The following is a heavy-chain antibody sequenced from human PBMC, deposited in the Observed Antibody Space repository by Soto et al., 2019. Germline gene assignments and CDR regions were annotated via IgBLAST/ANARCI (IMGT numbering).Heavy chain of an antibody. CDR2: LYYIGST. CDR3: ARHRASVVSQAYFDV. J-gene: IGHJ4*02. Sequence: SETLSLTCTVTGDSISSRSYYWGGIRQLPGKCLERSGSLYYIGSTYNHPSLRSRVSMSIDTSTDQFSRKLKSVGAADTALYFCARHRASVVSQAYFDVWGPGSLVTVSS. D-gene: IGHD2-21*01. V-gene: IGHV4-39*01. CDR1: GDSISSRSYY.